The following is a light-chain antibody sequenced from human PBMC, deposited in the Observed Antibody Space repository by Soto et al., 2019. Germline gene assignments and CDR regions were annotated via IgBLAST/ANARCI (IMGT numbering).Light chain of an antibody. CDR3: LQHNSYPYT. J-gene: IGKJ2*01. V-gene: IGKV1-17*01. CDR1: QGIRNE. Sequence: DIQMTQSPSSLSASVGDRVTITCRASQGIRNELGWYQQRPGKASKRLIYEASSLQSGVPSRFSGSGSGTEFTLTISILQPEDFTTYYCLQHNSYPYTFGQGTKLEIK. CDR2: EAS.